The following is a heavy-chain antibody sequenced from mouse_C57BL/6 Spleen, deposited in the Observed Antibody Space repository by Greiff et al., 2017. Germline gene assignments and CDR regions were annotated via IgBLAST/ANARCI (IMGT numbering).Heavy chain of an antibody. CDR2: IHPNSGST. CDR3: AREGGSRGFAY. V-gene: IGHV1-64*01. J-gene: IGHJ3*01. CDR1: GYTFTSYW. Sequence: VQLQQSGAELVKPGASVKLSCKASGYTFTSYWMHWVKQRPGQGLEWIGMIHPNSGSTNYNEKFKSKATLTVDKSSSTAYMQLSSLTSEDSAVYYCAREGGSRGFAYWGQGTLVTVSA.